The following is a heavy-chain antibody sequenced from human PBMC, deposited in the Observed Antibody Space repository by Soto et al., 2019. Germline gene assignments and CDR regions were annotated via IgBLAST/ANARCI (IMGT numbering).Heavy chain of an antibody. V-gene: IGHV3-30*03. CDR1: GFTFSSYG. CDR3: APWFGAFDY. CDR2: ISYDGSNK. D-gene: IGHD3-10*01. Sequence: QVQLVESGGGVVQPGRSLRLSCAASGFTFSSYGMHWVRQAPGKGLEWVAVISYDGSNKYYADSVKGRFTISRDNSKNTLDLQMNSLRAEDAAVCYCAPWFGAFDYWGQGTLVTVSS. J-gene: IGHJ4*02.